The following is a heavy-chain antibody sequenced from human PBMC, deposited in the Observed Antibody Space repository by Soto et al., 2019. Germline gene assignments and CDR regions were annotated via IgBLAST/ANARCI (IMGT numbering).Heavy chain of an antibody. J-gene: IGHJ4*02. CDR3: ASGTTGFVFDY. CDR2: IYHSGST. CDR1: GGSISSSNW. D-gene: IGHD1-1*01. Sequence: SETLSLTCAVSGGSISSSNWWSWVRQPPGKGLEWIGEIYHSGSTNYNPSLKSRVTISLDKSKNQFSLKLSSVTAADTAVYYCASGTTGFVFDYWGQGTLVTVSS. V-gene: IGHV4-4*02.